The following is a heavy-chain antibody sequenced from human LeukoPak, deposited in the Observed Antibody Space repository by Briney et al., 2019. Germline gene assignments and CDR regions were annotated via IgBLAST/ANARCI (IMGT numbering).Heavy chain of an antibody. V-gene: IGHV4-39*07. CDR3: ARARLRWSEGAFDI. CDR2: IYYSGST. CDR1: GGSISSSSYY. Sequence: SETLSLTCTVSGGSISSSSYYWGWIRQPPGKGLEWIGSIYYSGSTYYNPSLKSRVTISVDTSKNQFSLKLSSVTAADTAVYYCARARLRWSEGAFDIWGQGTMVTVSS. D-gene: IGHD4-23*01. J-gene: IGHJ3*02.